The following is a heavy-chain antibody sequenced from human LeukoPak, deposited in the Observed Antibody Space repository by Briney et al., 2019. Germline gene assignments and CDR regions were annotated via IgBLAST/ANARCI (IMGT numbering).Heavy chain of an antibody. D-gene: IGHD6-6*01. Sequence: KPSETLSLTCAVYGFSFSGYYWSWIRQPPGKGLEWIGEINHSGSTNYNASLKSRVTISEDTSKNQFSLKLSSVTAADTAVYYCARGAGSLFDYWGQGTLVTVSS. CDR3: ARGAGSLFDY. V-gene: IGHV4-34*01. J-gene: IGHJ4*02. CDR1: GFSFSGYY. CDR2: INHSGST.